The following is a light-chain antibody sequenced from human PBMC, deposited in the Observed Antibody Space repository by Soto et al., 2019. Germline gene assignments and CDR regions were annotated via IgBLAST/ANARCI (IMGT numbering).Light chain of an antibody. V-gene: IGLV4-69*01. CDR1: DGHNNYA. Sequence: QSVLTQSPSASASLGASVKLTCTLSDGHNNYAIAWHQQQPEKGPRYLMKLNSDGSHSKGDGIPDRFSGSSSGTERYLTISSLQSEDEADYYCQTWGTGSWVFGGGTKLTVL. J-gene: IGLJ3*02. CDR2: LNSDGSH. CDR3: QTWGTGSWV.